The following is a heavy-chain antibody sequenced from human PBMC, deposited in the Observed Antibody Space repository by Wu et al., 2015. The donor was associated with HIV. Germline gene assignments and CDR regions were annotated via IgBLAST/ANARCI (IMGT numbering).Heavy chain of an antibody. V-gene: IGHV1-69*12. J-gene: IGHJ3*02. Sequence: QVQLVQSEAEVKKPGSSVKVSCKGSGGTFSRNAISWVRQAPGQGLEWMGGIIPFFGIANYAQNFQGRVTITVDDSTSTAYMQLNSLRSEDTAVFYCATTNRDQLLSHGRTTGGLLAFDIWGQGTVGHRLF. CDR2: IIPFFGIA. D-gene: IGHD2-2*01. CDR3: ATTNRDQLLSHGRTTGGLLAFDI. CDR1: GGTFSRNA.